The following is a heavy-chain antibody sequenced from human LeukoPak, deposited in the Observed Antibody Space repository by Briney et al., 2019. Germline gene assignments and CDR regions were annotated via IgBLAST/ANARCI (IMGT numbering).Heavy chain of an antibody. D-gene: IGHD3-10*01. CDR3: ARALMVQGVITLGY. CDR2: MNPNSGNT. V-gene: IGHV1-8*03. Sequence: ASVKVSCKASGYTFTSYDINWVRQATGQGLEWMGWMNPNSGNTGYAQKFQGRVTITRNTSISTAYMELSSLRSEDTAVYYCARALMVQGVITLGYWGQGTLVTVSS. J-gene: IGHJ4*02. CDR1: GYTFTSYD.